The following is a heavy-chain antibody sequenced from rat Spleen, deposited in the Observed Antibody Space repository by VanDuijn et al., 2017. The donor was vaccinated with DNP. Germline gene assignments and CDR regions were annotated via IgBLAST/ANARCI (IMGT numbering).Heavy chain of an antibody. CDR2: IAYDGGIT. Sequence: EVQLVESGGGLVQPGRSLKLSCAASGFTFSDYYMAWVRQAPTKGLEWVAYIAYDGGITYYGDSVKGRFTISRDNAKSTLYLQMNSLRSEDTATYYCARHGEQLFDYWGQGVMVTVSS. D-gene: IGHD1-2*01. J-gene: IGHJ2*01. CDR3: ARHGEQLFDY. V-gene: IGHV5-22*01. CDR1: GFTFSDYY.